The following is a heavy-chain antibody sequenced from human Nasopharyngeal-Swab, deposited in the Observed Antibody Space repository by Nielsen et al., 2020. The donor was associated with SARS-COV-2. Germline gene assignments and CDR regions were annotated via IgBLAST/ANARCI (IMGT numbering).Heavy chain of an antibody. Sequence: GESLKISCVGSGFAFSSYAIHWVRQAPGKGLDWVAIIAYDGINKYYADSVKGRFTISKDNSKSTVYLQMNSLRAEDTAVYYCARPHTSGRNYYFYGMDAWGQGTTVIVSS. V-gene: IGHV3-30*04. CDR2: IAYDGINK. D-gene: IGHD3-22*01. CDR3: ARPHTSGRNYYFYGMDA. J-gene: IGHJ6*02. CDR1: GFAFSSYA.